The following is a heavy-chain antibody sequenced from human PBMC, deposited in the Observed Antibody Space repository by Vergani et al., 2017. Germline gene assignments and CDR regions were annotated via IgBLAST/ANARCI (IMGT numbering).Heavy chain of an antibody. V-gene: IGHV3-15*01. Sequence: EVQLVESGGGLVKPGGSLRLSCAASGFTFSNAWMSWVRQAPGKGLEWVGRIKSKTDGGTTDYAAPVKGRFTISRDDSKNTLYLQMNSLRAEDTAVYYCAKDYDFWSGYDYGMDVWGQGTTVTVSS. CDR3: AKDYDFWSGYDYGMDV. J-gene: IGHJ6*02. CDR2: IKSKTDGGTT. CDR1: GFTFSNAW. D-gene: IGHD3-3*01.